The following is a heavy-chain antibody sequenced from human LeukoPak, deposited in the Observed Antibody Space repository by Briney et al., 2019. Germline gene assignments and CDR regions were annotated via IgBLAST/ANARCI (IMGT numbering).Heavy chain of an antibody. Sequence: SVKVSCKASGGTFSSYAISWVRQAPGQGLEWMGGIIPIFGTANYAQKFQGRVTITADESTSTAYMELSSLRSEDTAVYYCARGGIVGANGAFDIWGQGIMVTVSS. CDR3: ARGGIVGANGAFDI. J-gene: IGHJ3*02. V-gene: IGHV1-69*13. D-gene: IGHD1-26*01. CDR2: IIPIFGTA. CDR1: GGTFSSYA.